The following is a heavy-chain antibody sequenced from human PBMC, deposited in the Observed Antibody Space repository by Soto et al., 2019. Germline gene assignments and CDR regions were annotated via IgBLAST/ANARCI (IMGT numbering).Heavy chain of an antibody. CDR1: GFPFTRYS. Sequence: GGCLGLSCAASGFPFTRYSMNWVRQAPGKGLEWVSSISSTTNYIYYGDSMKGRFTISRDNAKNSLYLEMNSLRAEDTAVYYCARESEDLTSNFDYWGQGTLVNVSS. CDR3: ARESEDLTSNFDY. J-gene: IGHJ4*02. CDR2: ISSTTNYI. V-gene: IGHV3-21*06.